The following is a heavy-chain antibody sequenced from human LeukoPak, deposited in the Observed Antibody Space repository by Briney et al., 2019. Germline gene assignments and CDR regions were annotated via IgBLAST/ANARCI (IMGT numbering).Heavy chain of an antibody. V-gene: IGHV4-59*01. CDR2: VYSSGNT. CDR3: ARGPPLRVGRGFYYMDV. Sequence: SGTLSLTCSVSGGSIYSYYWTWIRQPPGKGLEWIGHVYSSGNTNYNPSLKGRVTISVDSSKNQFSLSLTSVTAADTAVYYCARGPPLRVGRGFYYMDVWGRGTTVTVSS. D-gene: IGHD3-10*01. J-gene: IGHJ6*03. CDR1: GGSIYSYY.